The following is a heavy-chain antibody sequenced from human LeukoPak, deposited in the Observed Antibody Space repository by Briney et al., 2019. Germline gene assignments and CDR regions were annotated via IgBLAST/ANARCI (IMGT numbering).Heavy chain of an antibody. V-gene: IGHV4-34*01. D-gene: IGHD3-22*01. CDR2: INHSGST. CDR3: ARPPYYYDSSGYYYEGGVDY. J-gene: IGHJ4*02. Sequence: SETLSLTCAVSGGSFSGYYWSWIRQPPGKGLEWIGEINHSGSTNYNPSLKSRVTISVDTSKNQFSLKLSSVTAADTAVYYCARPPYYYDSSGYYYEGGVDYWGQGTLVTVSS. CDR1: GGSFSGYY.